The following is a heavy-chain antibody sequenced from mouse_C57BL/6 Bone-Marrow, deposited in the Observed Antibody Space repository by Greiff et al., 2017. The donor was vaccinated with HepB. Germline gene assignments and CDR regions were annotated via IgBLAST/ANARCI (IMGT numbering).Heavy chain of an antibody. J-gene: IGHJ4*01. CDR1: GFTFSDYG. CDR3: ARQDYGRSYHYAMDY. Sequence: DVKLVESGGGLVQPGGSLKLSCAASGFTFSDYGMAWVRQAPRKGPEWVAFISNLAYSIYYADTVTGRFTISRENAKNTLYLEMSSLRSEDTAMYYCARQDYGRSYHYAMDYWGQGTSVTVSS. D-gene: IGHD1-1*01. CDR2: ISNLAYSI. V-gene: IGHV5-15*01.